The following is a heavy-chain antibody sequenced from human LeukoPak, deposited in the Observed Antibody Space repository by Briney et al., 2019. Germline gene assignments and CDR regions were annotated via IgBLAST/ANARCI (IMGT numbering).Heavy chain of an antibody. J-gene: IGHJ4*02. CDR1: GFTFTNAW. CDR2: IKSKADGETI. CDR3: STLTSRGLSDS. V-gene: IGHV3-15*07. Sequence: PGGSLRLSCAASGFTFTNAWMNWVRQAPGKGLEWFGRIKSKADGETIDYAAPVKGRFTFSRDDSKNMLYLQMNSLKSEDTAVYYCSTLTSRGLSDSWGQGTLVTVSS. D-gene: IGHD1-20*01.